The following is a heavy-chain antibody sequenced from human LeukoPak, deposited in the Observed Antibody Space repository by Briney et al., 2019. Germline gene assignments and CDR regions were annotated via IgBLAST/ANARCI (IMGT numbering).Heavy chain of an antibody. CDR3: ARDPTPFRGVINY. J-gene: IGHJ4*02. Sequence: PGRSLRLSCAASGFTFSSYAMHWVRQAPGKGLEWVAVISYDGSNKYYADSVKGRFTISRDNSKNTLYLQMNRLRAEDTAVYYCARDPTPFRGVINYWGQGTLVTVSS. CDR2: ISYDGSNK. CDR1: GFTFSSYA. D-gene: IGHD3-10*01. V-gene: IGHV3-30-3*01.